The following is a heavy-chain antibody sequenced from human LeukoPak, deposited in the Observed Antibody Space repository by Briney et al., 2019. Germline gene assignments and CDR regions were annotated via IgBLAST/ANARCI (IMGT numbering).Heavy chain of an antibody. CDR1: GFTFSSYW. CDR3: ARDRGQWLVSNYYYYGIDV. V-gene: IGHV3-7*01. J-gene: IGHJ6*02. Sequence: GGSLRLSCAASGFTFSSYWMSWVRQAPGKGLEWVANIKQDGSEKYYVGSVKGRFTISRDNAKNSLYLQMNSLRAEDTAVYYCARDRGQWLVSNYYYYGIDVWGQGTTVTVPS. D-gene: IGHD6-19*01. CDR2: IKQDGSEK.